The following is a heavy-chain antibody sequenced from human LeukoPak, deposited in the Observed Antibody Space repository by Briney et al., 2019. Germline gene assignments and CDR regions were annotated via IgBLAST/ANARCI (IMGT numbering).Heavy chain of an antibody. CDR1: GFTFTDYY. V-gene: IGHV1-2*02. J-gene: IGHJ4*02. CDR3: AREDRYSYHF. D-gene: IGHD5-18*01. CDR2: INPNSGGT. Sequence: GASVKVSCKASGFTFTDYYMHWVRQAPGQGLEWMGWINPNSGGTNYAQKFQGRVSMTRDTSIRTAYMELSSLRSDDTAVYYCAREDRYSYHFWGRGTLVTVSS.